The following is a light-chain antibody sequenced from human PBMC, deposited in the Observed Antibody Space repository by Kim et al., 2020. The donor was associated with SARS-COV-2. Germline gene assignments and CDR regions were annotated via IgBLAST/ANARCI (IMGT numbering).Light chain of an antibody. Sequence: DIQMTKSPSSLSASVGDRVTITCQASQDISNYLNWYQQKPGKAPKLLIYDASNLETGVPSRFSGSGSGTDFTFTISSLQPEDIATYYCQQYDNLFMYTFGQGTKLEI. J-gene: IGKJ2*01. V-gene: IGKV1-33*01. CDR1: QDISNY. CDR3: QQYDNLFMYT. CDR2: DAS.